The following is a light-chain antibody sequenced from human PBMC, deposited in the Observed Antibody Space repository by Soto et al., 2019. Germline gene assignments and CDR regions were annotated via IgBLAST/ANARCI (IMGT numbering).Light chain of an antibody. V-gene: IGKV3-11*01. CDR1: QSVNSF. Sequence: EIVVTQSPATLSLSPGERATLSCRASQSVNSFLAWYQQKPGQAPRLLIYDASNRATGIPARFSGSGSGTDFTLTISSLEREDFALYYCQQRSGWPRTFGRGTNLEFK. CDR3: QQRSGWPRT. CDR2: DAS. J-gene: IGKJ2*01.